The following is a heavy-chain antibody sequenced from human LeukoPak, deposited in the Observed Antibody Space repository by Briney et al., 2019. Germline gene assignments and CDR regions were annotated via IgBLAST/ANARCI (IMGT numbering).Heavy chain of an antibody. J-gene: IGHJ5*02. CDR3: AREQAYWFGP. CDR2: IYPAGRT. CDR1: GFTVTNSY. D-gene: IGHD2-21*01. V-gene: IGHV3-53*01. Sequence: GGSLRLSCAASGFTVTNSYMTWVRQAPGKGLDWVSFIYPAGRTSYADSVKGRFTISRDSSKNTLQLQMNSLRADDTAVYYCAREQAYWFGPWGQGSLVTVSS.